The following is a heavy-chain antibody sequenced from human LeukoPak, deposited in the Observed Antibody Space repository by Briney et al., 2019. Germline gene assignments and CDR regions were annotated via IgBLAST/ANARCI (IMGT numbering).Heavy chain of an antibody. D-gene: IGHD3-10*01. CDR2: IWYDGSNK. V-gene: IGHV3-33*08. CDR1: GFTFSNYW. J-gene: IGHJ3*02. Sequence: TGGSLRLSCAGSGFTFSNYWVHWVRQAPGKGLEWVAVIWYDGSNKYYADSVKGRFTISRDNSKNTLYLQMNSLKAEDTAVYYCARPPMVRGVIITGDDVFDIWGQGTMVTVSS. CDR3: ARPPMVRGVIITGDDVFDI.